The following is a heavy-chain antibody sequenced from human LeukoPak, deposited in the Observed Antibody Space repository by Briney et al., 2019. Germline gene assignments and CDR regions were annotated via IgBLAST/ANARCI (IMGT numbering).Heavy chain of an antibody. J-gene: IGHJ6*02. CDR2: IIPILGIA. CDR3: ARAPDYYDFWSGYSNYYGMDV. D-gene: IGHD3-3*01. CDR1: GGTFSSYA. Sequence: ASVKVSCEASGGTFSSYAISWVRQAPRQGLEWMGRIIPILGIANYAQKFQGRVTITADKSTSTAYMELSSLRSEDTAVYYCARAPDYYDFWSGYSNYYGMDVWGQGTTVTVSS. V-gene: IGHV1-69*04.